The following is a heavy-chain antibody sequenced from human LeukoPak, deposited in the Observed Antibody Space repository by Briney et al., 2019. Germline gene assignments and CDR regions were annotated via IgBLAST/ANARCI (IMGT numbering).Heavy chain of an antibody. D-gene: IGHD2-2*01. J-gene: IGHJ6*02. CDR2: IYYSGST. CDR3: ASRVSSTSCYAGGDCDYHYGMDV. CDR1: GGSISSYY. Sequence: SETLSLTCTVSGGSISSYYWSWIRQPPGKGLEWIGYIYYSGSTNYNPSLKSRVTISVDTSKNQFSLKLSSVTAADTAVYYCASRVSSTSCYAGGDCDYHYGMDVWGQGTTVTVSS. V-gene: IGHV4-59*01.